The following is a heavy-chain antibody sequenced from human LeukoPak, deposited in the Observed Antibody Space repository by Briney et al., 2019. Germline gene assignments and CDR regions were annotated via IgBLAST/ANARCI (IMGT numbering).Heavy chain of an antibody. V-gene: IGHV4-31*03. CDR3: ARADDTSYGMDV. CDR1: GGSISSGGYY. CDR2: VYYSGST. J-gene: IGHJ6*02. D-gene: IGHD3-9*01. Sequence: SQTLSLTGTVSGGSISSGGYYWSWLRQHPGKGLEWIGYVYYSGSTYYNPSLKSRVTISVDTSKNQFSLKLSSVNAADTAVYYCARADDTSYGMDVWGQGTTVTVSS.